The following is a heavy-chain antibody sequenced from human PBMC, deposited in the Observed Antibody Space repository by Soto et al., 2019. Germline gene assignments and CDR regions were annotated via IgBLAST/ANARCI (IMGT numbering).Heavy chain of an antibody. CDR2: IYYSGST. D-gene: IGHD2-2*01. J-gene: IGHJ5*02. CDR3: ARYEPATLSHCLDT. CDR1: GGSISSGGYY. V-gene: IGHV4-31*03. Sequence: SETLSLTCTVSGGSISSGGYYWSWIRQHPGKGLEWIGYIYYSGSTYYNPSLKSRVTISVDTSKNQFSLRLSSVTAADTAVYYCARYEPATLSHCLDTRGPETLVT.